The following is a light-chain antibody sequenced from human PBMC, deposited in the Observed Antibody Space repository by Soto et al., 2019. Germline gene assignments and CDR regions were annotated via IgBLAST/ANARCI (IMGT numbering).Light chain of an antibody. Sequence: QPVLTQPASVSGSPGQSITISCTGGNSDVGNYDYVSWYRQHPVRAPQLMVYAVSRRPSGVSNRFSGSKSGNTAFLTISGLRAEDEGDYYCSSYTATTTLVVFGTGTKLTVL. CDR3: SSYTATTTLVV. CDR1: NSDVGNYDY. CDR2: AVS. J-gene: IGLJ1*01. V-gene: IGLV2-14*01.